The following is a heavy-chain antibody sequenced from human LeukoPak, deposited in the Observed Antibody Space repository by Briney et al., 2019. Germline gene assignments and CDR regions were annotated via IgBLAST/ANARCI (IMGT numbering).Heavy chain of an antibody. D-gene: IGHD5-18*01. CDR2: ISSSSSTI. Sequence: PGGSLRLSCAASGVSFGSYSMTWVGPAPGQGLEWVSYISSSSSTIYYADSVKGRFTISRDNAKNSLYLQMSSLRDEDTAVCYCARVQQGPNDYWGQGTLVTVSS. J-gene: IGHJ4*02. CDR3: ARVQQGPNDY. V-gene: IGHV3-48*02. CDR1: GVSFGSYS.